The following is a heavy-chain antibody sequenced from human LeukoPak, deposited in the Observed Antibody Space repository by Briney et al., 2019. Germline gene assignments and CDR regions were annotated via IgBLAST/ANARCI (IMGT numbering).Heavy chain of an antibody. CDR2: INPNSGGT. V-gene: IGHV1-2*02. CDR3: ARDSGEVPDY. J-gene: IGHJ4*02. CDR1: GYTFTGDY. D-gene: IGHD3-10*01. Sequence: ASVKVSCKASGYTFTGDYMYWVRQAPGQGLEWMGWINPNSGGTKYAQNFQGRVTMTRDTSISTAYMELDRLRFDDTAVYYCARDSGEVPDYWGQGTLVTVSS.